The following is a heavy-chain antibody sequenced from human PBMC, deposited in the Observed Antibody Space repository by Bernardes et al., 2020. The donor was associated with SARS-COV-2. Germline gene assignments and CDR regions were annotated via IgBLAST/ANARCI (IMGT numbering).Heavy chain of an antibody. D-gene: IGHD3-10*01. CDR3: ATSYGSGSYYSTTPYLFDY. CDR2: INPNGGDT. J-gene: IGHJ4*02. CDR1: EYTFINYY. Sequence: ASVKVSCKASEYTFINYYIYWVRQAPGQGLEWMGWINPNGGDTSYAQKFQGRVTMTEDTSTDTAYMELSSLRSEDTAVYYCATSYGSGSYYSTTPYLFDYWGQGTLVTVSS. V-gene: IGHV1-8*02.